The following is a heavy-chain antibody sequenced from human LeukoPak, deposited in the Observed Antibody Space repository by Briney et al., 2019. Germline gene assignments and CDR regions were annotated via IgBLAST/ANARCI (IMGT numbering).Heavy chain of an antibody. D-gene: IGHD5-24*01. CDR3: ARVPLDGYNSDY. J-gene: IGHJ4*02. V-gene: IGHV1-2*02. Sequence: ASVKVSCKASGYTFTGYYMHWVRQAPGQGLEWMGWINPNSGGTNYAQKFQGRVTVTRDTSISTAYMELSRLRSDDTAVYYCARVPLDGYNSDYWGQGTLVTVSS. CDR1: GYTFTGYY. CDR2: INPNSGGT.